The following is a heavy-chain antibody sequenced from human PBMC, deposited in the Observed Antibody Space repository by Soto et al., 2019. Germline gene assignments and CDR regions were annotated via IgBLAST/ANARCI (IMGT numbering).Heavy chain of an antibody. V-gene: IGHV4-34*01. CDR3: ARGRHSSGWYYYFDY. Sequence: SETLSLTCAVYGGSFCGYYWSWIRQPPGKGLEWIGEINHSGSTNYNPSLKSRVTISVDTSKNQFSLKLSSVTAADTAVYYCARGRHSSGWYYYFDYWGQGTLVTVSS. J-gene: IGHJ4*02. CDR2: INHSGST. D-gene: IGHD6-19*01. CDR1: GGSFCGYY.